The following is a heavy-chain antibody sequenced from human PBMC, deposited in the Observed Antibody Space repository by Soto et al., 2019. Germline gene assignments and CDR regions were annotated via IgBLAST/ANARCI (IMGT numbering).Heavy chain of an antibody. D-gene: IGHD6-13*01. CDR1: GFTFGSFT. J-gene: IGHJ5*02. Sequence: GSLRVSCAASGFTFGSFTMNWVRQAPGKGLEWVSTISSNSAYIYYTDALRGRFTISRDNAKNSLHLQMNSLRAEDTAVYYCTRDASRDSSARGWFDPWGPGTLVTVS. CDR3: TRDASRDSSARGWFDP. CDR2: ISSNSAYI. V-gene: IGHV3-21*01.